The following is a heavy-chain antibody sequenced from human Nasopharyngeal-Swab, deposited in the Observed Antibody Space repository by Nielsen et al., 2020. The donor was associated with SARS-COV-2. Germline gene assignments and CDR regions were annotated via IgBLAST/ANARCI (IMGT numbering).Heavy chain of an antibody. D-gene: IGHD4-11*01. V-gene: IGHV4-4*02. CDR1: GGSISSSNW. CDR3: ARVGYSNYGEGFDY. CDR2: IYHSGST. Sequence: GSLRLSCAVSGGSISSSNWWSWVRQPPGKGLEWIGEIYHSGSTNYNPSLKSRVTISVDTPKNQFSLKLSSVTAADTAVYYCARVGYSNYGEGFDYWGQGTLVTVSS. J-gene: IGHJ4*02.